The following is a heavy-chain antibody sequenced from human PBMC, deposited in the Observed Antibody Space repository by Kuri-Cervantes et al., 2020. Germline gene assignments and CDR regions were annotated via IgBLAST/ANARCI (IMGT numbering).Heavy chain of an antibody. CDR3: NLVGATTKIRTLDY. D-gene: IGHD1-26*01. CDR2: IYYSGST. J-gene: IGHJ4*02. Sequence: SETLSLTCTVSGHSISSGYYWGWIRQPPGKGLEWIGSIYYSGSTYYNPSLKSRVTISVDTSKNQFSLKLSSATAADTAVYYCNLVGATTKIRTLDYWGQGTLVTVSS. V-gene: IGHV4-38-2*02. CDR1: GHSISSGYY.